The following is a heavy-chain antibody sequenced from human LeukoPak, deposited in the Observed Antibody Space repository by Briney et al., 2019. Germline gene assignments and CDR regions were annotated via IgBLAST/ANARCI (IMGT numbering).Heavy chain of an antibody. D-gene: IGHD6-13*01. CDR2: IGTAGDT. J-gene: IGHJ6*02. Sequence: PGGSLRLSCAASGFTFSSYDMHWVRQATGKGLEWVSAIGTAGDTYYPGSVKGRFTISRENAKNSLYLQMNSLRAGDTAVYYCARAPPGGSSWYLDYYYGMDVWGQGTTVTVSS. CDR3: ARAPPGGSSWYLDYYYGMDV. V-gene: IGHV3-13*01. CDR1: GFTFSSYD.